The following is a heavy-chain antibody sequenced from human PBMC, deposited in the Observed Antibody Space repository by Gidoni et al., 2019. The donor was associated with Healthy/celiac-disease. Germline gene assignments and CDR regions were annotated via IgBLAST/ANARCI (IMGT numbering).Heavy chain of an antibody. CDR3: ARGRGLLWFRELGDWFDP. Sequence: QVQLVQSGAEVKKPGASVKVSCKASGYTFTSYDINWVRQATGQGLEWMGWMNPNSGNTGYAQKFQGRVTMTRNTSISTAYMELSSLRSEDTAVYYCARGRGLLWFRELGDWFDPWGQGTLVTVSS. J-gene: IGHJ5*02. V-gene: IGHV1-8*01. CDR1: GYTFTSYD. CDR2: MNPNSGNT. D-gene: IGHD3-10*01.